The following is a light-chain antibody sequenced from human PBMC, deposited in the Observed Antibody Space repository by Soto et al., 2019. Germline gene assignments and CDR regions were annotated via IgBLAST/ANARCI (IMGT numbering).Light chain of an antibody. CDR1: QSVTSRY. CDR3: QPYITSPPMYT. V-gene: IGKV3-20*01. J-gene: IGKJ2*01. Sequence: ETVLTQSPGTLSLSPGERATLSCRASQSVTSRYLAWYQQKPGQAPRLLIYGASNRATGIPDRFSGSGSGTEFTLTLSRLEPEHFAVYYCQPYITSPPMYTFGQGTKLEIK. CDR2: GAS.